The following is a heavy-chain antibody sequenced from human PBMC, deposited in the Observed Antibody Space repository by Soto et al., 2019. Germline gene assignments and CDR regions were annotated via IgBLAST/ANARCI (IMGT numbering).Heavy chain of an antibody. CDR2: ISSSGSTI. CDR3: ARERHVVVVAATDY. D-gene: IGHD2-15*01. Sequence: GGSLRLSCAASGFTFSDYYMSWIRQAPGKGLEWVSYISSSGSTIYYADSVKGRFTISRDNAKNSLYLQMNSLRAEDTAVYYCARERHVVVVAATDYWGQGTLVTVSS. J-gene: IGHJ4*02. CDR1: GFTFSDYY. V-gene: IGHV3-11*01.